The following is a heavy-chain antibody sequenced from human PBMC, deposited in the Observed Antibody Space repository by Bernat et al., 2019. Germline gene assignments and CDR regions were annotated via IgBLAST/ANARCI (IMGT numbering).Heavy chain of an antibody. D-gene: IGHD6-13*01. Sequence: EVQLLESGGGLVQPGGSLRLSCAASGFTFSSYAMSWVRQAPGKGLEWVSGISISGGTTYYADSVKGRFTISRDNSKNTLYLQMNSLRAEDAAVYYCAEGAVGTDFDYWGQGTLVTDSS. V-gene: IGHV3-23*01. CDR1: GFTFSSYA. CDR3: AEGAVGTDFDY. J-gene: IGHJ4*02. CDR2: ISISGGTT.